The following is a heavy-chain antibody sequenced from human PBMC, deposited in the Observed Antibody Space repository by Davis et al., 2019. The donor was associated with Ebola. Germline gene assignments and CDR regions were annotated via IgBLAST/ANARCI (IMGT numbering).Heavy chain of an antibody. J-gene: IGHJ4*02. V-gene: IGHV3-48*01. CDR2: ISSSSSTI. Sequence: GESLKISCAASGFTFSSYSMNWVRQAPGKGLEWVSYISSSSSTIYYADSVKGRFTISRDNAKNSLYLQVNSLRAEDTATYYCAKIPPGYCTSGSCPLDYWGQGTQVTVSS. CDR3: AKIPPGYCTSGSCPLDY. D-gene: IGHD2-8*01. CDR1: GFTFSSYS.